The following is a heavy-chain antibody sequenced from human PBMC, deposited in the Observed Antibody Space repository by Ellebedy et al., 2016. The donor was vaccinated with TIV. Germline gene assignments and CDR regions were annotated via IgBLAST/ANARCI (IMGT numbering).Heavy chain of an antibody. CDR1: GSSFSRYG. CDR3: ARHGEGRDGNYNYAMVV. CDR2: IWSDGSYI. Sequence: PGGSLRLSCAASGSSFSRYGMHWVRQAPGKGLEWVAVIWSDGSYIYYAESVKGRFSISRDNPTNTLYIQMNSLRVEDTGVYYCARHGEGRDGNYNYAMVVWGQGTTVTVSS. V-gene: IGHV3-33*01. J-gene: IGHJ6*02. D-gene: IGHD5-24*01.